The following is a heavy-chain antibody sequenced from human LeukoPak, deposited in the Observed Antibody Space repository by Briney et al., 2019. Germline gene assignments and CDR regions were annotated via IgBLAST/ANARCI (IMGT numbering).Heavy chain of an antibody. D-gene: IGHD6-13*01. CDR2: VGATDGTT. J-gene: IGHJ4*02. CDR3: VRDGGYSSSLGDY. Sequence: GGSLRLSSAASGFTFTNFPMTWVRQAPGKGLEWVAFVGATDGTTYYLDSVKGRFTISRDNSKNMVYLHMSSLRAEDTAVYYCVRDGGYSSSLGDYWGQGTLVTVFS. V-gene: IGHV3-23*01. CDR1: GFTFTNFP.